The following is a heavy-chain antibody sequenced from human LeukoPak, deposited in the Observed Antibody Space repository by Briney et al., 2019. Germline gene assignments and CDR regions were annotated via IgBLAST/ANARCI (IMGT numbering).Heavy chain of an antibody. CDR1: GFTFSSYG. V-gene: IGHV3-30*02. CDR2: IRYDGSNK. CDR3: AKGQDYDFWSGYYSAFDY. D-gene: IGHD3-3*01. J-gene: IGHJ4*02. Sequence: GGSLRLSCAASGFTFSSYGMHWVRQAPGEGLEWVAFIRYDGSNKYYADSVKGRFTISRDNSKNTLYLQMNSLRAEDTAVYYCAKGQDYDFWSGYYSAFDYWGQGTLVTVSS.